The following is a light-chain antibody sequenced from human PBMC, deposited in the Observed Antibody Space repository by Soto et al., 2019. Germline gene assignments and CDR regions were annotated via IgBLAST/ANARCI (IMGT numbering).Light chain of an antibody. CDR2: LNSDGSH. Sequence: QSVLTQSPSASASLGASVKLTCTLSSGHSTYAIAWHQQQPGKGPRYLMNLNSDGSHNKGDGIPDRFSGSSSGAERYLTISSLQSEDEADYYCQTWGTGFQVFGGGTKLTVL. V-gene: IGLV4-69*01. CDR1: SGHSTYA. CDR3: QTWGTGFQV. J-gene: IGLJ2*01.